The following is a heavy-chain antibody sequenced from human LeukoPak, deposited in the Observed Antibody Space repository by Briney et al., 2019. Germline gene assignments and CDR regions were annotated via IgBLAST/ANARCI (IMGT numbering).Heavy chain of an antibody. Sequence: GGSLRLSCAASGFTFSSYAMSWVRQAPGKGLEWVSAISGSGGSTYSADSVKGRFTISRDNSKNTLYLQMNSLRAEDTAVYYCAKDGGWMDPSVLYWYFDLWGRGTLVTVSS. CDR3: AKDGGWMDPSVLYWYFDL. CDR2: ISGSGGST. D-gene: IGHD3-16*01. J-gene: IGHJ2*01. V-gene: IGHV3-23*01. CDR1: GFTFSSYA.